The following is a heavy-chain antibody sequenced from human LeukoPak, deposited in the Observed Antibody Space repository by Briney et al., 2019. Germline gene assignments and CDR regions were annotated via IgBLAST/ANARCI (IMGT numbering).Heavy chain of an antibody. CDR3: SRHYYDSSGHYYVFDY. D-gene: IGHD3-22*01. CDR2: ISSSGSTI. Sequence: GGSLRLFCAASGFTFSSYEMNWVRQAPGKGLEWVSYISSSGSTIYYADSVKGRFTISRDNAKNSLYLQMNSLRAEDTAVYYCSRHYYDSSGHYYVFDYWGQGTLVTVSS. CDR1: GFTFSSYE. J-gene: IGHJ4*02. V-gene: IGHV3-48*03.